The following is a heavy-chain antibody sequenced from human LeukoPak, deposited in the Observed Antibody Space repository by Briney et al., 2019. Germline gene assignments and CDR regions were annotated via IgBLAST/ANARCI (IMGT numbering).Heavy chain of an antibody. Sequence: SQTLSLTCAVSGGPISSGGYSWSWIRQPPGKGLEWIGYIYHSGSTYYNPSLKSRVTISVDRSKNQFSLKLSSVTAADTAVYYCARERITMVRGVIRNNWFDPWGQGTLVTVSS. D-gene: IGHD3-10*01. V-gene: IGHV4-30-2*01. CDR2: IYHSGST. CDR1: GGPISSGGYS. CDR3: ARERITMVRGVIRNNWFDP. J-gene: IGHJ5*02.